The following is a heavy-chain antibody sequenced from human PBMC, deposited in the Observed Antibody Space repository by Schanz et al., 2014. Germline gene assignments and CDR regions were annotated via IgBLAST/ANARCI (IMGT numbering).Heavy chain of an antibody. D-gene: IGHD6-19*01. Sequence: EVQLVESGGGLVQPGGSLRLSCAASGFSVSSNFMTWVRQAPGKGLEWVSTVYMSAASTRYADSVKGRFTISRDNSKNTLYLQMNSLRAEDTALYYCVGIHVAVAEAFYWGQGALVIVS. CDR1: GFSVSSNF. J-gene: IGHJ4*02. V-gene: IGHV3-66*02. CDR2: VYMSAAST. CDR3: VGIHVAVAEAFY.